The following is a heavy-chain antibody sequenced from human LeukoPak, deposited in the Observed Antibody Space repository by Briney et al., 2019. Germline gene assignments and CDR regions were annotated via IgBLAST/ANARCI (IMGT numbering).Heavy chain of an antibody. CDR1: GASISSNN. J-gene: IGHJ4*02. Sequence: ETLSLTCTVSGASISSNNWWSWVRQSPGKGLEWVSVIYSGGSTYYADSVKGRFTISRDNSKNTLYLQMNSLRAEDTAVYYCARARTPLYYYDSSGYYSSYYFDYWGQGTLVTVSS. D-gene: IGHD3-22*01. CDR3: ARARTPLYYYDSSGYYSSYYFDY. V-gene: IGHV3-53*01. CDR2: IYSGGST.